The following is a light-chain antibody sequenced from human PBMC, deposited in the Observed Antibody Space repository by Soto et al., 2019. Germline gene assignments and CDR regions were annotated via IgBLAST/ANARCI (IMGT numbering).Light chain of an antibody. Sequence: EIVLTQSPGTLSLSPGERATLSCRASHTISSSYLAWYQQKPGQAPRLLMYGISRRATGIPDRFSGSGSGTDFTLTISSLQPDDFATYYCQHYNSYSEAFGQGTKVDIK. V-gene: IGKV3-20*01. CDR1: HTISSSY. CDR3: QHYNSYSEA. J-gene: IGKJ1*01. CDR2: GIS.